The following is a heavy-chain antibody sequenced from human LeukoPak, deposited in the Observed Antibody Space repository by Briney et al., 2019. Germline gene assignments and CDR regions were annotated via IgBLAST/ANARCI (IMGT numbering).Heavy chain of an antibody. V-gene: IGHV3-33*01. J-gene: IGHJ6*02. Sequence: GGSLRLSCAASGFTLSSYGMHWVRQAPGKGLEWVAVIWYDGSTKYYADSVKGRFTISRDNSKNTLYLQMNTLRAEDTAVYYCARDLHGMDVWGQGTTVTVSS. CDR1: GFTLSSYG. CDR2: IWYDGSTK. CDR3: ARDLHGMDV.